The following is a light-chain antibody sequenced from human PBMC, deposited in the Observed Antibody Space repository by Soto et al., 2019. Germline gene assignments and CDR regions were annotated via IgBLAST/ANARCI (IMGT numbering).Light chain of an antibody. CDR2: GAS. CDR1: QRLTNNF. CDR3: QPYGRSPFT. Sequence: DIVLTQSPGTLSLSPGERATLSCRASQRLTNNFLAWFQQKPGLAPRLLILGASTRASGVPDRFSGGGSGAGFVLAISRLEPEDFAVYYCQPYGRSPFTFGQGTNLQIK. V-gene: IGKV3-20*01. J-gene: IGKJ2*01.